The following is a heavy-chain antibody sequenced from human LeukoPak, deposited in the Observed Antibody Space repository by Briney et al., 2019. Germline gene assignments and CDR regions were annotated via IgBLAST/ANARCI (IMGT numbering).Heavy chain of an antibody. D-gene: IGHD3-22*01. CDR1: GGSISSYY. CDR2: NFHSVTT. CDR3: ATYSDITGSFDY. V-gene: IGHV4-59*01. Sequence: LETLSLTCTVSGGSISSYYWSWIRQPPGKGLEWIGYNFHSVTTNYNPSLQSRVFISVDTSKNQFSLDLTSVTAADTAVYYCATYSDITGSFDYWGQGTLVTVSS. J-gene: IGHJ4*02.